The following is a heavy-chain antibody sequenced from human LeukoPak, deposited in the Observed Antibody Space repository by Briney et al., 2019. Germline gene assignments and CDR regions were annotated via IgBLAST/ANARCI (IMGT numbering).Heavy chain of an antibody. CDR3: ARDRYYYDSSGWFYSDY. Sequence: GGSLRLSCAASGFTFSSYGMHWVRQAPGKGLEWVAVIWYDGSNKYYADSVKGRFTISRDNSKNTLYLQMNSLRAEDTAVYYCARDRYYYDSSGWFYSDYWGQGTLVTVSS. J-gene: IGHJ4*02. CDR2: IWYDGSNK. V-gene: IGHV3-33*01. D-gene: IGHD3-22*01. CDR1: GFTFSSYG.